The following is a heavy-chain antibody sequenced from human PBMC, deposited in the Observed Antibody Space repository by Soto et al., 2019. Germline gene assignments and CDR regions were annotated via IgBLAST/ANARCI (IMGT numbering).Heavy chain of an antibody. CDR1: GFTFDSYA. CDR2: ISGSGGST. J-gene: IGHJ6*02. CDR3: ARRQGSGSPHAYYYYYYGMDV. D-gene: IGHD6-19*01. Sequence: EVQLLESGGGLVQPGGSLRLSCAASGFTFDSYAMTWVRQAPGKGLDWVSAISGSGGSTYYADSMKGRFTISRDNAKNSLYLQMNSLRAEDTAVYYCARRQGSGSPHAYYYYYYGMDVWGQGTTVTVSS. V-gene: IGHV3-23*01.